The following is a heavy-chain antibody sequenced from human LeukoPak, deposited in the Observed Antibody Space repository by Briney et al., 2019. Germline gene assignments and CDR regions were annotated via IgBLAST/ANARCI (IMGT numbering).Heavy chain of an antibody. CDR2: INHSGST. CDR1: GGSFSGYY. CDR3: ARGRHDILTGYWRSLSSFRRLKDY. J-gene: IGHJ4*02. D-gene: IGHD3-9*01. V-gene: IGHV4-34*01. Sequence: PSETLSLTCAVYGGSFSGYYWSWIRQPPGKGLEWIGEINHSGSTNYNPSLKSRVTISVDTSKNQFSLKLSSVTAADTAVYYCARGRHDILTGYWRSLSSFRRLKDYWGQGTLVTVSS.